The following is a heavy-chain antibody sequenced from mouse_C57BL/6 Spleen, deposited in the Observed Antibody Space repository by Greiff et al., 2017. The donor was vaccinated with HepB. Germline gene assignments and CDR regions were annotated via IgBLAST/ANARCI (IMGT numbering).Heavy chain of an antibody. D-gene: IGHD2-5*01. CDR1: GYTFTDYE. Sequence: QVQLQQSGAELVRPGASVTLSCKASGYTFTDYEMHWVKQTPVHGLEWIGAIDPETGGTAYNQKFKGKAILTADKSSSTAYMELRSLTSEDSAVYYCTRRRNYSSILYAMDYWGQGTSVTVSS. CDR2: IDPETGGT. CDR3: TRRRNYSSILYAMDY. J-gene: IGHJ4*01. V-gene: IGHV1-15*01.